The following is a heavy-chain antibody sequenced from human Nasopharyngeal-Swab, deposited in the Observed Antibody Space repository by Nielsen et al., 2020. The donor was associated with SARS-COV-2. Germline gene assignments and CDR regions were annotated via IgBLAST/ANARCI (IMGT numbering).Heavy chain of an antibody. CDR3: ARMVYSSGTAPEYYFDY. CDR2: INPNSGGT. V-gene: IGHV1-2*02. Sequence: ASVKVSCKASGYTFTGYYMHWVRQAPGQGLEWMGWINPNSGGTNYAQKLQGRVTMTTDTSTSTAYMELRSLRSDDTAVYYCARMVYSSGTAPEYYFDYWGQGTLVTVSS. J-gene: IGHJ4*02. CDR1: GYTFTGYY. D-gene: IGHD6-19*01.